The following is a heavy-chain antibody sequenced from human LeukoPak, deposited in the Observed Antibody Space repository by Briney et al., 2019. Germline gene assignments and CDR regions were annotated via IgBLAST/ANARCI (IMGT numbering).Heavy chain of an antibody. Sequence: SSETLSLTCTVSGGSISSYYWSWIRQPAGKGLEWIGRIHTSGSTNYSPSLKSRVTMSVDTSKNQFSLKLSSVTAADTAVYYCARDRYYYDSSARYFDYWGQGTLVTVSS. CDR2: IHTSGST. J-gene: IGHJ4*02. D-gene: IGHD3-22*01. CDR3: ARDRYYYDSSARYFDY. CDR1: GGSISSYY. V-gene: IGHV4-4*07.